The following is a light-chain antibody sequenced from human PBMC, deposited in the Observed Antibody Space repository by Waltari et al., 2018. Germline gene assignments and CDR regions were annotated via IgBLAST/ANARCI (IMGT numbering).Light chain of an antibody. CDR1: QSILYSSTDKNY. CDR2: WAS. V-gene: IGKV4-1*01. CDR3: QQYYRSRT. J-gene: IGKJ1*01. Sequence: DIVMTQSPDSLAVSLGERATINCKSSQSILYSSTDKNYLAWYQQKPGQPPRLLIYWASTRESGVPDRFSGRGSGTDFTLTIRSLQAEDVAVYYCQQYYRSRTFGQGTKVEIK.